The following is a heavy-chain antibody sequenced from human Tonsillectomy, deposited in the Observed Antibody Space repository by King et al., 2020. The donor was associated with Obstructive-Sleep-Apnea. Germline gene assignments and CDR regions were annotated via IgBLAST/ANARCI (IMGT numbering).Heavy chain of an antibody. CDR1: GGSISSYY. CDR2: IYYSGST. D-gene: IGHD5-18*01. CDR3: ARHRGYSYGYGGMDV. V-gene: IGHV4-59*08. J-gene: IGHJ6*02. Sequence: VQLQESGPGLVKPSETLSLTCTVSGGSISSYYWSWIRQPPGKGLEWIGYIYYSGSTNYNPSLKSRVTISVDTSKNQFSLKLSSVTAADTAVYYCARHRGYSYGYGGMDVWGQGTTVTVSS.